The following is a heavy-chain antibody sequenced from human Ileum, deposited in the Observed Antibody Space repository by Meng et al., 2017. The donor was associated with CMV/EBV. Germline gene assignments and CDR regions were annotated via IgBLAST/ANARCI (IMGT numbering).Heavy chain of an antibody. CDR1: GFSVSNTY. D-gene: IGHD6-13*01. Sequence: GESLKISCEVSGFSVSNTYMSWVRQSPGKGLEWVSNIFASGSKYYAESVRGRFTISRDNSKNTFHLQMNSLRDDDTAIYYCARGRLPSSPLLDSWDQGTLVTVSS. J-gene: IGHJ4*02. CDR2: IFASGSK. V-gene: IGHV3-53*01. CDR3: ARGRLPSSPLLDS.